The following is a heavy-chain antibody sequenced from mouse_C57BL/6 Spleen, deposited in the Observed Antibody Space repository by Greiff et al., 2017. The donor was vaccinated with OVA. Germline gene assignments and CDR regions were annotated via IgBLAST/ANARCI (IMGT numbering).Heavy chain of an antibody. CDR1: GYTFTSYW. CDR2: IDPSDSYT. V-gene: IGHV1-50*01. Sequence: VQLQQPGAELVKPGASVKLSCKASGYTFTSYWMQWVKQRPGQGLEWIGEIDPSDSYTNYNQKFKGKATLTVDTSSSTAYMQLSSLTSEDSAVYYCARTLWFDYWGQGTTLTVAS. CDR3: ARTLWFDY. J-gene: IGHJ2*01.